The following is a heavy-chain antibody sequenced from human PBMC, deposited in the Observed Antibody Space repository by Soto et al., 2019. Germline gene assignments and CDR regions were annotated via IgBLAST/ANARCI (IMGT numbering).Heavy chain of an antibody. CDR1: GGSISSGDYY. Sequence: SETLSLTCTVSGGSISSGDYYWSWIGQSPGKGLAWIGYIYYSGSTYYNPYLKSRVRISVDTSKNQFSLKLSSVTAADTAVYYCARARIMITFGGVIGLYGMDVWGQGTTVTVSS. CDR3: ARARIMITFGGVIGLYGMDV. D-gene: IGHD3-16*02. J-gene: IGHJ6*02. V-gene: IGHV4-30-4*01. CDR2: IYYSGST.